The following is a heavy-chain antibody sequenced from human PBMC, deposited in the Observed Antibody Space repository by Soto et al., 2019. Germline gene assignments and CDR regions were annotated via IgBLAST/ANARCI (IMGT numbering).Heavy chain of an antibody. CDR1: GFTFSSYS. CDR3: AREIEGRWLRSLPYFDY. Sequence: PGGSLRLSCAASGFTFSSYSMNWVHQAPGKGLEWVSYISSSSSTIYYADSVKGRFTISRDNAKNSLYLQMNSLRAEDTAVYYCAREIEGRWLRSLPYFDYWGQGTLVTVSS. V-gene: IGHV3-48*01. J-gene: IGHJ4*02. CDR2: ISSSSSTI. D-gene: IGHD5-12*01.